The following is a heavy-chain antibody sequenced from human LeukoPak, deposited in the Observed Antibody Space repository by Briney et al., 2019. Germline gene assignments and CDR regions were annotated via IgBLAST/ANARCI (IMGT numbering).Heavy chain of an antibody. V-gene: IGHV3-23*01. D-gene: IGHD3-3*01. CDR1: GFTFSSYA. CDR2: ISGSGGST. J-gene: IGHJ4*02. Sequence: GGSLRLSCAASGFTFSSYAMSGVRQAPGKGLEWVSAISGSGGSTYYADSVKGRFTISRDNSKNTLYLQMNSLTAEDTAVYYCARGQGLRFLEWFKLDYWGQGALVTVSS. CDR3: ARGQGLRFLEWFKLDY.